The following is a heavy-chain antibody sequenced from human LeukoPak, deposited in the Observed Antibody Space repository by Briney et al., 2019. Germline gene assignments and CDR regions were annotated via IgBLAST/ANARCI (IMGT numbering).Heavy chain of an antibody. V-gene: IGHV3-30*04. CDR1: GFTFSSYA. Sequence: GRSLRLSCAASGFTFSSYAMHWVRQAPGKGLEWVAVISYDGSNKYYADSVKGRFTISRDNSKNTLYLQMNSLRAEDTAVYYCARDTYYYYDSSGQTDYWGQGTLVTVSS. D-gene: IGHD3-22*01. CDR3: ARDTYYYYDSSGQTDY. CDR2: ISYDGSNK. J-gene: IGHJ4*02.